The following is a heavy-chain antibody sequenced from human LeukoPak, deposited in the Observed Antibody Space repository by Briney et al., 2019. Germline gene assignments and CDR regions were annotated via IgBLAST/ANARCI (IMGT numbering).Heavy chain of an antibody. J-gene: IGHJ5*02. CDR1: GGSISSYY. Sequence: PSETLSLTCTVSGGSISSYYWSWIRQPPGKGLEWIGYIYYSGSTNYNPSLKSRVTISVDTSKNQFSLKLSSVTAADTAVYYCARQYDFWSDNWFDPWGQGTLVTVSS. CDR3: ARQYDFWSDNWFDP. V-gene: IGHV4-59*01. CDR2: IYYSGST. D-gene: IGHD3-3*01.